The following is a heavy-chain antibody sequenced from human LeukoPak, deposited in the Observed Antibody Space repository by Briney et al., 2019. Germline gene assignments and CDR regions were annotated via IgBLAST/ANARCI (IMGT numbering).Heavy chain of an antibody. D-gene: IGHD2-15*01. V-gene: IGHV1-8*02. CDR3: ARGYCSGGGCYTAEYLPH. CDR1: GYTFTNFE. CDR2: MRPNSGET. Sequence: ASVKVSCKASGYTFTNFEINWVRQVAGQGLEWMGWMRPNSGETVNVQKFQGRVTMTRDISTSTAYMELTGLRSDDTAVYFCARGYCSGGGCYTAEYLPHWGQGTLVTVSS. J-gene: IGHJ1*01.